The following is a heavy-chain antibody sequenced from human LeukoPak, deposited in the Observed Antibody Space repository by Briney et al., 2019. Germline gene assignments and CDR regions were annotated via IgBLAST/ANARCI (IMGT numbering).Heavy chain of an antibody. J-gene: IGHJ5*02. CDR2: IYQSGST. CDR3: ARLGRCSSPSCPAP. Sequence: PSETLSLTCAVSGYSISSGYYWGWSRQPPGKGLEWIGSIYQSGSTYYNPSLKSRVTISVDTSKNQFSLKLSSVTAADTAVYYCARLGRCSSPSCPAPWGQRTLVTVSS. V-gene: IGHV4-38-2*01. D-gene: IGHD2-2*01. CDR1: GYSISSGYY.